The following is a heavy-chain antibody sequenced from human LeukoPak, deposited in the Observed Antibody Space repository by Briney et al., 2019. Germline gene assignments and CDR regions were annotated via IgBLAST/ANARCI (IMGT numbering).Heavy chain of an antibody. CDR1: GYIFTSSY. CDR3: ARGPHRRTYDRDNWFDP. D-gene: IGHD3-3*01. V-gene: IGHV1-46*01. J-gene: IGHJ5*02. Sequence: ASVKVSCKASGYIFTSSYIHWVRQAPGQGLEWMGIINPSGDNTNYAQKFQGRVTMTRDMSTTTVYMELSSLRSEDTAVYYCARGPHRRTYDRDNWFDPWGQGTLVTVSS. CDR2: INPSGDNT.